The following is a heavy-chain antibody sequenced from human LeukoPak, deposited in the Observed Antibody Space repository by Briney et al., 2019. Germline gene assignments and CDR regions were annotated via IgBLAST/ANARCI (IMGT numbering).Heavy chain of an antibody. Sequence: GESLKISCKGYSFTSYWIGWVRQMPGKGLEWMGIIYPGDSDTRYSPSFQGQVTISADKSISTAYLQWSSLKASDTAVYFCARGNYYGSGSFDYWGQGTLVTVSS. CDR2: IYPGDSDT. CDR3: ARGNYYGSGSFDY. J-gene: IGHJ4*02. V-gene: IGHV5-51*01. D-gene: IGHD3-10*01. CDR1: YSFTSYW.